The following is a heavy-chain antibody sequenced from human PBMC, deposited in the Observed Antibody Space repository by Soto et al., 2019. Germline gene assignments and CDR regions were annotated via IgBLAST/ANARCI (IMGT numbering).Heavy chain of an antibody. Sequence: GGSLRLSCAASGFTFDDYTMHWVRQAPGKGLEWVSLISWDGGSTYYADSVKGRFTISRDNSKNSLYLQMNSLRTEDTALYYCAKDCNPQNYYYYGMDVWGQGTTVTVSS. CDR3: AKDCNPQNYYYYGMDV. CDR1: GFTFDDYT. CDR2: ISWDGGST. J-gene: IGHJ6*02. V-gene: IGHV3-43*01.